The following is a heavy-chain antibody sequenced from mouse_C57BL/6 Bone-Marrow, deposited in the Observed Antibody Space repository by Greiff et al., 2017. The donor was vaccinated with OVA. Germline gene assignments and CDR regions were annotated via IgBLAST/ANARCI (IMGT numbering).Heavy chain of an antibody. Sequence: VQLQQSGAELVRPGASVKLSCTASGFNIKDDYMHWVKQRPEQGLEWIGWIDPENGDTEYASKFQGKATITADTSSNTAYLQLSSLTSEDTAVYYCTRGPSYFDVWGTGTTVTVSS. V-gene: IGHV14-4*01. CDR3: TRGPSYFDV. CDR2: IDPENGDT. CDR1: GFNIKDDY. J-gene: IGHJ1*03.